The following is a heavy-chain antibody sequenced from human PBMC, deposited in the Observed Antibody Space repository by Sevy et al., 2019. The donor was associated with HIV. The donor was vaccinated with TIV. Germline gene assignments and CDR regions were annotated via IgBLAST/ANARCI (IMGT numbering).Heavy chain of an antibody. CDR3: STMVRGVTQTPFDY. CDR1: GFTFSSYS. CDR2: ISSSSSYI. D-gene: IGHD3-10*01. Sequence: GGSLRLSCAASGFTFSSYSMNWVRQAPGKGLEWVSSISSSSSYIYYADSVKGRFPISRDNAKNSLYLQMNSLRAEDTAVYYCSTMVRGVTQTPFDYWGQGTLVTVSS. V-gene: IGHV3-21*01. J-gene: IGHJ4*02.